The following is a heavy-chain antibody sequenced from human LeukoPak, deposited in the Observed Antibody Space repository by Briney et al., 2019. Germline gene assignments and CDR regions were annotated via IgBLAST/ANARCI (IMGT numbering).Heavy chain of an antibody. CDR3: ARDLGDYYDSSGYRVPSYFDY. Sequence: PGGSLRLSCAASGFTFSSYWMSWVRRAPGKGLEWVANIKQDGSEKYYVDSVKGRFTISRDNAKNSLYLQMNSLRAEDTAVYYCARDLGDYYDSSGYRVPSYFDYWGQGTLVTVSS. D-gene: IGHD3-22*01. V-gene: IGHV3-7*01. CDR2: IKQDGSEK. CDR1: GFTFSSYW. J-gene: IGHJ4*02.